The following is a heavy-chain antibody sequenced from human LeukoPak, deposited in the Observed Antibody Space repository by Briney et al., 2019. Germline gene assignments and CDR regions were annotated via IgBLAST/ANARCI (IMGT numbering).Heavy chain of an antibody. CDR1: GGSISSGSYY. CDR2: IYTSGST. V-gene: IGHV4-61*02. Sequence: SETLSLTCTVSGGSISSGSYYWSWIRQPAGKGLEWIGRIYTSGSTNYNPSLKSRVTISVDTSKNQFSLKLSSVTAADTAVYYCARGHSSIDYYYYYYMDVWGKGTTVTVSS. CDR3: ARGHSSIDYYYYYYMDV. J-gene: IGHJ6*03. D-gene: IGHD6-13*01.